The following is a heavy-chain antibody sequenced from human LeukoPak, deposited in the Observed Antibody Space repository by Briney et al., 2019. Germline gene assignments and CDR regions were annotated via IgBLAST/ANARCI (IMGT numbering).Heavy chain of an antibody. CDR3: ATQSLPYCSGGSCYLYYFDY. CDR2: IIPILGIA. D-gene: IGHD2-15*01. CDR1: GGTFSSYA. V-gene: IGHV1-69*04. J-gene: IGHJ4*02. Sequence: ASVKVSCKASGGTFSSYAISWVRQAPGQGLEWMGRIIPILGIANYAQKFQGRVTITADKSTSTAYMELSSLRSEDTAVYYCATQSLPYCSGGSCYLYYFDYWGQGTLVTVSS.